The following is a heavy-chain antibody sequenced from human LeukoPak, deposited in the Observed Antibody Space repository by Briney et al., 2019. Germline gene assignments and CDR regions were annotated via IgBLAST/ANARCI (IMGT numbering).Heavy chain of an antibody. CDR3: ARGVFIAAAQYGY. CDR1: GGAISSYY. V-gene: IGHV4-59*01. Sequence: PSETLSLTCTVSGGAISSYYWSWIRQPPGKGLEWIGYIYYSGTTNYNPSLKSRVTISVDTSKNQFSLKLSSVTAADTAVYYCARGVFIAAAQYGYWGQGTLVTVSS. J-gene: IGHJ4*02. CDR2: IYYSGTT. D-gene: IGHD6-13*01.